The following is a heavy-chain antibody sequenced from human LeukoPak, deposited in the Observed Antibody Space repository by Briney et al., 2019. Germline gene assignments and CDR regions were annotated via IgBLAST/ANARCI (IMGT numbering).Heavy chain of an antibody. Sequence: PSETLSLTCTVSGGSISSYYWSWIRQPPGKGLEWIGYIYHSGSTYYNPSLKSRVTISVDRSKNQFSLKLSSVTAADTAVYYCASMTYYDFWSGPTDAFDIWGQGTMVTVSS. D-gene: IGHD3-3*01. CDR3: ASMTYYDFWSGPTDAFDI. V-gene: IGHV4-59*12. CDR2: IYHSGST. J-gene: IGHJ3*02. CDR1: GGSISSYY.